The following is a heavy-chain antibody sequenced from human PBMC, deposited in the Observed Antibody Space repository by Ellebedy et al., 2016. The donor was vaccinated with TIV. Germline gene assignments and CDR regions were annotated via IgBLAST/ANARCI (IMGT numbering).Heavy chain of an antibody. D-gene: IGHD5/OR15-5a*01. CDR3: ARDRIVSSTSDLYYGMDV. CDR2: IDPSGATT. Sequence: AASVKVSCKASGYSFNHYYIHWVRQAPGQGLEWMGIIDPSGATTDYAQKFQGRVTMTRDTSTRTVYMELSSLRSEDTAVYYCARDRIVSSTSDLYYGMDVWGQGTTVTVSS. J-gene: IGHJ6*02. V-gene: IGHV1-46*02. CDR1: GYSFNHYY.